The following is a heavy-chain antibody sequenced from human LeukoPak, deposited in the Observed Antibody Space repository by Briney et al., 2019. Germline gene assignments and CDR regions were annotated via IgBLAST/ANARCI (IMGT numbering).Heavy chain of an antibody. Sequence: SQTLSLTCTVSGGSISSGSYYWSWIRQPAGKGLEWIGRIYTSGSTNYNPSLKSRVTISVDTSKNQFSLKLSSVTAADTAVYYCARGSIAAGFGYWGQGTLVTVSS. CDR1: GGSISSGSYY. V-gene: IGHV4-61*02. J-gene: IGHJ4*02. D-gene: IGHD6-13*01. CDR3: ARGSIAAGFGY. CDR2: IYTSGST.